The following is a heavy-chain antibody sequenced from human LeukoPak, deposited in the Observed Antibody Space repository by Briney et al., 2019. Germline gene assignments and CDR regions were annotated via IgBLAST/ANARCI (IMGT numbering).Heavy chain of an antibody. J-gene: IGHJ6*03. D-gene: IGHD3-10*01. CDR2: IHTTGST. Sequence: PSETLSLTCTVSGGSISTYYWSWIRQPAGKGLEWIGRIHTTGSTSYNPSLKSRVTISVDTSKNQFSLKLSSVTAADTAVYYCARVSRDYYYMDVWGKGTTVTISS. CDR1: GGSISTYY. V-gene: IGHV4-4*07. CDR3: ARVSRDYYYMDV.